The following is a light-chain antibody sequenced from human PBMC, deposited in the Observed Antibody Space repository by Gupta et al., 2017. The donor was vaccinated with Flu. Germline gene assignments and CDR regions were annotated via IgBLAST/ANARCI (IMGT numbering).Light chain of an antibody. V-gene: IGKV4-1*01. CDR1: QSRYGSSDKKSY. CDR3: QQENSSPYI. J-gene: IGKJ2*01. CDR2: WAS. Sequence: DIVMAQSPDSLAVSLGERAAISCKSSQSRYGSSDKKSYVAWYQGKPGQSPKLLIYWASTRDSGVPDSFSGSGSGTDFTLTISSRQTEDVAIYYCQQENSSPYIFGQGTKVDIK.